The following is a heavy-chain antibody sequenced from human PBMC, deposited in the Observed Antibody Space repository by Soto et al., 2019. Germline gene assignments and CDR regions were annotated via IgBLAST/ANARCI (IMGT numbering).Heavy chain of an antibody. Sequence: SETLSLTCTVSGGSISSSSYYWGWIRQPPGKGLEWIGSIYYSGSTYYNPSLKSRVTISVDTSKNQFSLKLSSVTAADTAVYYCARHLSSSWFDYWGQGTPVTV. CDR2: IYYSGST. V-gene: IGHV4-39*01. J-gene: IGHJ4*02. CDR3: ARHLSSSWFDY. CDR1: GGSISSSSYY. D-gene: IGHD6-13*01.